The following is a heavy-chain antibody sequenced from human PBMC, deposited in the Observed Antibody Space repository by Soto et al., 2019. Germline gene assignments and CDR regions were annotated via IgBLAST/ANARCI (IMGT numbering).Heavy chain of an antibody. CDR2: ISSSGSGI. V-gene: IGHV3-11*01. CDR3: ARAFSDAFDI. Sequence: PGGSLRLSCAASGFTFSDYYMTWIRQAPGKGLEWVSYISSSGSGIYYPDSVKGRFTISRDNAKKSLYLQMSSLRAEDTAVYYCARAFSDAFDIRGQGTMVTVSS. J-gene: IGHJ3*02. CDR1: GFTFSDYY.